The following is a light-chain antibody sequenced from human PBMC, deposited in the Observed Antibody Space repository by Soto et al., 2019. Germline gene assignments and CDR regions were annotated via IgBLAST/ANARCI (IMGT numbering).Light chain of an antibody. CDR2: RAS. CDR1: QSISSN. Sequence: EIVMTQSPATLSVSPGERATLSCRASQSISSNLAWYQQKPGQAPRLLIYRASTRATGIPARFSGSGSGTEFTLTISSLQSEDSAVYFCQQYNNWPGFGQGTKVEIK. CDR3: QQYNNWPG. V-gene: IGKV3-15*01. J-gene: IGKJ1*01.